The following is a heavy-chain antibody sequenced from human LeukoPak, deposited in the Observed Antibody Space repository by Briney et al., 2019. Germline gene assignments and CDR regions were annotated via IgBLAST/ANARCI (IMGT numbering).Heavy chain of an antibody. CDR3: VGGRASQGWFDP. V-gene: IGHV4-39*07. CDR1: GDSISSSSYY. D-gene: IGHD3-16*01. J-gene: IGHJ5*02. CDR2: IYYSGST. Sequence: PSETLSLTCTVSGDSISSSSYYWGWIRQPPGKGLEWIGSIYYSGSTYYNPSLKSRVTISVDTSKNQFSLTLSSVTAADTAVYYCVGGRASQGWFDPWGQGSLVSVSS.